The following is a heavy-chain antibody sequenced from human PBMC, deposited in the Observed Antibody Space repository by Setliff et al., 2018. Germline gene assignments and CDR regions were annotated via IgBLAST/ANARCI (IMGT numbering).Heavy chain of an antibody. Sequence: PSETLSLTCTVSGGSLSADYYWSWIRQPAGKGLEWIGHVHPDGSTNYNPSLYSRVVISVDTSKNQLSLKLTSVTAADTAVYYCVRALLWSGEGRFDPWGQGTLVTV. CDR1: GGSLSADYY. CDR3: VRALLWSGEGRFDP. V-gene: IGHV4-61*09. CDR2: VHPDGST. J-gene: IGHJ5*02. D-gene: IGHD3-10*01.